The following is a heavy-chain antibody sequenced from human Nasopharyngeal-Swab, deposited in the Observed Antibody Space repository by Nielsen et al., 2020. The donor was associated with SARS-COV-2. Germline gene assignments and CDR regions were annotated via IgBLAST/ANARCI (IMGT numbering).Heavy chain of an antibody. V-gene: IGHV3-15*01. Sequence: GESLKISCAASGFVFSSVWMSWVRQAPGKGLEWVGRIKRKADGGTVEYATAVRGRFSISRDDSRNTLFLQMNRLKTEDTAVYYRTTLHRTGWFWGQGTLVTVSS. CDR1: GFVFSSVW. CDR2: IKRKADGGTV. CDR3: TTLHRTGWF. J-gene: IGHJ4*02. D-gene: IGHD6-19*01.